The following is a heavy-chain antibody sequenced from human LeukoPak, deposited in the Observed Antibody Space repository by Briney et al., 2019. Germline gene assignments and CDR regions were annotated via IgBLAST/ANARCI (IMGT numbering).Heavy chain of an antibody. Sequence: GASVKVSCKASGYTFTGYYMHWVRQAPGQGLEWMGWINPNSGGTNYAQKFQGRVTMTRDTSICTAYMELSRLRSDDTAVYYCASHVVVTAMYYFDYWGQGTLVTVSS. V-gene: IGHV1-2*02. CDR3: ASHVVVTAMYYFDY. CDR2: INPNSGGT. CDR1: GYTFTGYY. J-gene: IGHJ4*02. D-gene: IGHD2-21*02.